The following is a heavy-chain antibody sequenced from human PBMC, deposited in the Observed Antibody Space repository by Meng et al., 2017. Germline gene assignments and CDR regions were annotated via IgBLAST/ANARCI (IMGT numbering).Heavy chain of an antibody. CDR2: IYSSRST. CDR1: GGSVSSHF. D-gene: IGHD3-16*02. J-gene: IGHJ4*02. Sequence: SETLSLTCTVSGGSVSSHFWTWIRQPAGKGLEWIGRIYSSRSTNYNPSLKSRVTMSVDTSNNQFSLKLNSVTSADTAVYYCVRGVGSLDYWGQGTLVTVSS. CDR3: VRGVGSLDY. V-gene: IGHV4-4*07.